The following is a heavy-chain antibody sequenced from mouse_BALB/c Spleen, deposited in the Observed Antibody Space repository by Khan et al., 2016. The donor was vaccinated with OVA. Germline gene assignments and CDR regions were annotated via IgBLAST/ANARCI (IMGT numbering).Heavy chain of an antibody. CDR3: ASELGRYYALDY. J-gene: IGHJ4*01. D-gene: IGHD4-1*01. CDR1: GYSITSDYA. CDR2: ISYSGSP. Sequence: QLEESGPGLVKPSQSLSLTCTVTGYSITSDYAWNWIRQFPGNKLEWMGYISYSGSPTYNPSLKSRISITRDTSKDQFFLQLKSVTSEDTATYYCASELGRYYALDYWGQGTSVTVSS. V-gene: IGHV3-2*02.